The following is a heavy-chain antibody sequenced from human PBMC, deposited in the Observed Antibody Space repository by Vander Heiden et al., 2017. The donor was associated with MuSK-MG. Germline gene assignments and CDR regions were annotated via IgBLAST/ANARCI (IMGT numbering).Heavy chain of an antibody. CDR1: GYTFTDYD. D-gene: IGHD3-22*01. Sequence: VQLVQSGAEVRKPGASVKVSCKTSGYTFTDYDLTWVRQATGQGLEWMGWMNPDSGTTDSARKFQGRVSMTRDTSLSTAYLELSSLRSDDTAVYYCARDSGTDLWLLNEWGQGTQGTVSS. J-gene: IGHJ4*02. CDR2: MNPDSGTT. CDR3: ARDSGTDLWLLNE. V-gene: IGHV1-8*01.